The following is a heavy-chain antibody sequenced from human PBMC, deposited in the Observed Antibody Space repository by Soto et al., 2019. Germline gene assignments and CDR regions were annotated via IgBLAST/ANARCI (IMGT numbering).Heavy chain of an antibody. J-gene: IGHJ4*02. V-gene: IGHV3-73*02. CDR1: GFTFSGSA. D-gene: IGHD4-17*01. CDR2: IRSKANSYAT. CDR3: TSTTVVTPATKNRGDY. Sequence: EVQLVESGGGLVQPGGSLKLSCAASGFTFSGSAMHWVRQASGKGLEWVGRIRSKANSYATAYAASVKGRFTISRDDSKNTAYLQMNSLKTEDTAVYYCTSTTVVTPATKNRGDYWGKGTMVTVSS.